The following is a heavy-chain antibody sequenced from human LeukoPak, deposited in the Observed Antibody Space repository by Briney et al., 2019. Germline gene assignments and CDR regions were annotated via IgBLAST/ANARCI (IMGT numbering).Heavy chain of an antibody. CDR2: IDPSDSYT. V-gene: IGHV5-10-1*01. J-gene: IGHJ6*02. Sequence: GASLQISWKGSGYSFTSYWISWVRQMPGKGLEWMGRIDPSDSYTNYSPSFQGHVTISAEKSISTAYLQWSSLKASDTAMYYCATAPSGMDVWGQGTTVTVSS. CDR3: ATAPSGMDV. CDR1: GYSFTSYW.